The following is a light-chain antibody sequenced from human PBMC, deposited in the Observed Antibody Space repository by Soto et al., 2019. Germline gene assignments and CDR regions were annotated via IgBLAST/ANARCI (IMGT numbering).Light chain of an antibody. CDR1: NSDVGIYDF. J-gene: IGLJ1*01. V-gene: IGLV2-23*02. Sequence: QSVLTQPASVSGTPGQSITISCTGSNSDVGIYDFVSWYQHHPGRAPKLIVSEVSHRPSGVSNRFSGSKSGNTASLTISGLQSEDEADYYCCSYAGDYMFVFGTGTKLTVL. CDR2: EVS. CDR3: CSYAGDYMFV.